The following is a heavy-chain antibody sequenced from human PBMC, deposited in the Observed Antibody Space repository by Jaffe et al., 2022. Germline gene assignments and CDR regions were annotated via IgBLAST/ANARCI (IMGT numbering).Heavy chain of an antibody. J-gene: IGHJ4*02. CDR1: GGSFSGYY. CDR2: INHSGST. Sequence: QVQLQQWGAGLLKPSETLSLTCAVYGGSFSGYYWSWIRQPPGKGLEWIGEINHSGSTNYNPSLKSRVTISVDTSKNQFSLKLSSVTAADTAVYYCARGSGRGVGYYFDYWGQGTLVTVSS. V-gene: IGHV4-34*01. CDR3: ARGSGRGVGYYFDY. D-gene: IGHD1-26*01.